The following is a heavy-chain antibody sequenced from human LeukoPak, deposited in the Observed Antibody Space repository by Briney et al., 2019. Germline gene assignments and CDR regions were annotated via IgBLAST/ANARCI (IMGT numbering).Heavy chain of an antibody. D-gene: IGHD2-2*02. Sequence: AGGSLRLSCAASGFTFSSYWMSWVRQAPGKGLEWVANIKQDGSEKYYVDSVKGRFTISRDNAKNSLYLQMNSLRAEDMAVYYCARGGVPAAILFDWFDPWGQGTLVTVSS. J-gene: IGHJ5*02. V-gene: IGHV3-7*04. CDR2: IKQDGSEK. CDR3: ARGGVPAAILFDWFDP. CDR1: GFTFSSYW.